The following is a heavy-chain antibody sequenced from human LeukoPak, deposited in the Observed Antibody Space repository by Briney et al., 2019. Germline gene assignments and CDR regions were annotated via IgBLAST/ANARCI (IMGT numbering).Heavy chain of an antibody. D-gene: IGHD5-24*01. V-gene: IGHV3-33*06. CDR1: GFTISNYG. CDR3: AKSRDGDYHGLDY. CDR2: ILFNGITK. Sequence: PGRSLRLSCAASGFTISNYGMPWVRRAPGKGLEWVAGILFNGITKDYADSVRGRFTISRDDSKDTLYLQMDSLRAEDTAVYYCAKSRDGDYHGLDYGGQGTRVTVSS. J-gene: IGHJ4*02.